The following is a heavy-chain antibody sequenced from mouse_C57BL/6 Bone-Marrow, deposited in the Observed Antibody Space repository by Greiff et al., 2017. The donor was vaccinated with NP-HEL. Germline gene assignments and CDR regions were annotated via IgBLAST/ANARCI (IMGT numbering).Heavy chain of an antibody. V-gene: IGHV1-55*01. Sequence: QVQLQQPGAELVKPGASVKMSCKASGYTFTSYWITWVKQRPGQGLEWIGDIYPGSGSTNYNEKFKSKATLTVDTSSSTAYMQLSSLTSEDSAVYYCAREEYDYAVYYAMNYWGQGTSVTVSS. CDR2: IYPGSGST. J-gene: IGHJ4*01. CDR3: AREEYDYAVYYAMNY. CDR1: GYTFTSYW. D-gene: IGHD2-4*01.